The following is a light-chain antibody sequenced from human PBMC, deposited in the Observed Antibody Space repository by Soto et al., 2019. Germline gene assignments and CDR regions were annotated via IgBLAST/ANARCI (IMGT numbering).Light chain of an antibody. CDR3: GSITRSSTSV. CDR1: SSDVGGFEY. Sequence: QSALSQPASVSGSPGQSITISCTGTSSDVGGFEYVSWYQHQPDKAPKLIIYDVTKRPSGVSNRFSGSKSGNTASLTISGIQAEDEGDYYCGSITRSSTSVFGTGTKVTVL. V-gene: IGLV2-14*01. J-gene: IGLJ1*01. CDR2: DVT.